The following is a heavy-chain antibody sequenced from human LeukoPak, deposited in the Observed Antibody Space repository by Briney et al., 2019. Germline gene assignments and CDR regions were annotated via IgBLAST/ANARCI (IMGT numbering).Heavy chain of an antibody. J-gene: IGHJ4*02. Sequence: GESLKISGKGSGYCFASYWIGWVRQMPGKGLEWMGIIYPGDSDTRYSPSFQGQVTISADKSISTAYLQWSSLKASDTDMYYCARNPSSWYVPDFDYWGQGTLVTVSS. CDR2: IYPGDSDT. V-gene: IGHV5-51*01. CDR3: ARNPSSWYVPDFDY. CDR1: GYCFASYW. D-gene: IGHD6-13*01.